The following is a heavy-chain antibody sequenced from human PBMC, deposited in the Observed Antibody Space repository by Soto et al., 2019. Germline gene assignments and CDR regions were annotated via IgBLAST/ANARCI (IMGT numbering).Heavy chain of an antibody. CDR3: ARGLLGYYYGMDV. CDR2: IWYDGSNK. Sequence: QVQLVESGGGVVQPGRSLRLSCAASGFTFSSYGMHWVRQAPGKGLEWVAVIWYDGSNKYYADSVKGRFTISRDNSKNTLYLQMTSLRAEDTAVYYCARGLLGYYYGMDVWGQGTTVTVSS. CDR1: GFTFSSYG. J-gene: IGHJ6*02. D-gene: IGHD3-16*01. V-gene: IGHV3-33*01.